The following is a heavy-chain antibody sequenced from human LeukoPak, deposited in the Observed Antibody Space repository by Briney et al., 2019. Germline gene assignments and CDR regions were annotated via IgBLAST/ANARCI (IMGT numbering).Heavy chain of an antibody. Sequence: ASVKVSCKASGYTFTSYDINWVRQATGQGLEWMGWMNPNSGNTGYVQKFQGRVTMTRNTSISTAYMELSSLRSEDTAVYYCARGLDFQGEANFDYWGQGTLVTVSS. D-gene: IGHD3-16*01. J-gene: IGHJ4*02. CDR3: ARGLDFQGEANFDY. CDR1: GYTFTSYD. V-gene: IGHV1-8*01. CDR2: MNPNSGNT.